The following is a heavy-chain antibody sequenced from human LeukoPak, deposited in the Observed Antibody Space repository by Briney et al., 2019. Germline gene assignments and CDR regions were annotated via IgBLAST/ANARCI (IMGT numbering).Heavy chain of an antibody. CDR1: GGSISSGGYY. Sequence: SETLSLTCTVSGGSISSGGYYWSWIRQHPGKGLEWIGYIYYSGSTYYNPSLKSRVTISVDTSKNQFSLKLSSVTAADTAVYYCARGSGSSSNYLAGRLDYWGQGTLVTVSS. CDR2: IYYSGST. J-gene: IGHJ4*02. D-gene: IGHD1-26*01. V-gene: IGHV4-31*03. CDR3: ARGSGSSSNYLAGRLDY.